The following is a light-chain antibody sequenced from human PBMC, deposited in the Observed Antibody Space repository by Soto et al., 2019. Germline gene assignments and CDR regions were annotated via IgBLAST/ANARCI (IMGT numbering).Light chain of an antibody. CDR2: GAS. V-gene: IGKV3-15*01. J-gene: IGKJ1*01. CDR1: QSVFSS. CDR3: QQYNNWPWT. Sequence: EIVTTQSPATLSVSPGERATLSCRASQSVFSSLAWYQQKPGQAPRLLIYGASTRATGIPARFSGSGSGTEFTLTISSLQSEDFAVYYCQQYNNWPWTFGQGTKVDIK.